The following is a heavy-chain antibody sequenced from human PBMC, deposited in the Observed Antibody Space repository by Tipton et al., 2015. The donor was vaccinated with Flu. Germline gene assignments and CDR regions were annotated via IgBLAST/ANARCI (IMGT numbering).Heavy chain of an antibody. D-gene: IGHD6-13*01. CDR3: ASTEYSSSWMIGY. CDR1: GGSISSGSYY. CDR2: IYTSGST. J-gene: IGHJ4*02. V-gene: IGHV4-61*02. Sequence: LRLSCTVSGGSISSGSYYWSWIRQPAGKGLEWIGRIYTSGSTNYNPSLKSRVTISVDTSKNQFSLKLSSVTAADTAVYYCASTEYSSSWMIGYWGQGTLVTVSS.